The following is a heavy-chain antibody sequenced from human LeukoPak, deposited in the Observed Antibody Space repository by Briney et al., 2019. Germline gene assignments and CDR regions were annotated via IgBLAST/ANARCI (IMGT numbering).Heavy chain of an antibody. V-gene: IGHV3-21*01. Sequence: GGSLRLSCAASGFTFSSYSMNWVRQAPGKGLEWVSSISSSSSYMYYADSVKGRFTISRDNPKNSLYLQMNSLRAEDTAVYYCARASWDDRPFDYWGQGTLVTVSS. J-gene: IGHJ4*02. D-gene: IGHD7-27*01. CDR1: GFTFSSYS. CDR2: ISSSSSYM. CDR3: ARASWDDRPFDY.